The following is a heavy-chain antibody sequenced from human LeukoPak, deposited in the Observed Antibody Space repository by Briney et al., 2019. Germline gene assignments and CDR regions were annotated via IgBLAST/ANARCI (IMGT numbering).Heavy chain of an antibody. V-gene: IGHV3-23*01. J-gene: IGHJ4*02. Sequence: GGSLRLSCAASGFTFSNAWMSWVRQAPGKGLEWVSAISGSGGSTYYADSVKGRFTISRDNSKNTLYLQMNSLRAEDTAVYYCANHRAWGPSDYWGQGTLVTVSS. CDR2: ISGSGGST. D-gene: IGHD1-26*01. CDR3: ANHRAWGPSDY. CDR1: GFTFSNAW.